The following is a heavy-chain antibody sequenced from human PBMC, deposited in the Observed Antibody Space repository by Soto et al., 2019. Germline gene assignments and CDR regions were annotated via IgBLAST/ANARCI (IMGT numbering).Heavy chain of an antibody. D-gene: IGHD4-17*01. J-gene: IGHJ3*01. Sequence: QLLESGGGLVQPGGSLRLSCAASGFTFSDYAMTWVRQAPGKGLEWVSGIIASGTYSKYADSVNGRFTISRDNAKNTLYLQMNGLRVEDTAVYFCAKDPNGDYIGAFDFRGQGTMVTVSS. V-gene: IGHV3-23*01. CDR3: AKDPNGDYIGAFDF. CDR2: IIASGTYS. CDR1: GFTFSDYA.